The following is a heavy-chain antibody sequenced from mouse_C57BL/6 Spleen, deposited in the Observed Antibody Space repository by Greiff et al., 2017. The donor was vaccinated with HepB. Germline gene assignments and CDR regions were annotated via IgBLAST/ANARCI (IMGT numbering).Heavy chain of an antibody. V-gene: IGHV1-55*01. D-gene: IGHD2-1*01. CDR3: ARRDGNYYWYFDV. CDR1: GYTFTSYW. J-gene: IGHJ1*03. Sequence: QVQLKQSGAELVKPGASVKMSCKASGYTFTSYWITWVKQRPGQGLEWIGDIYPGSGSTNYNEKFKSKATLTVDTSSSTAYMQLSSLTSEDSAVYYCARRDGNYYWYFDVWGTGTTVTVSS. CDR2: IYPGSGST.